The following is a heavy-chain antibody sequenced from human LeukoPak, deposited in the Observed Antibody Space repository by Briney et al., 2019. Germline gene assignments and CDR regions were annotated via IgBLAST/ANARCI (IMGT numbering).Heavy chain of an antibody. V-gene: IGHV4-39*01. CDR2: IYYSGST. D-gene: IGHD3-10*01. CDR1: GGSISSSSYY. CDR3: ARRYYGSGSYPTDY. Sequence: SETLSLTCTVSGGSISSSSYYWGWIRQPPGKGLEWIGSIYYSGSTYYNPSLKSRVTISVDTSKNQFSLKLSSVTAADTAVYYCARRYYGSGSYPTDYWGQGTLVTVSS. J-gene: IGHJ4*02.